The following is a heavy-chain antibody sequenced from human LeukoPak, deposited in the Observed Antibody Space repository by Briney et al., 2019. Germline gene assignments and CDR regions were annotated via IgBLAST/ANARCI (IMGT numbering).Heavy chain of an antibody. V-gene: IGHV3-74*01. Sequence: GSLRLSCAASGFTFSNYWMHWVRQAPGKGPVWVSRINSDGINTSYADSVKGRFTISRDNAKNTLNLQMNSLRAEDTAVYYCARDLGQYYDTSDNWFDPWGQGTLVTVSS. CDR2: INSDGINT. D-gene: IGHD3-22*01. CDR1: GFTFSNYW. J-gene: IGHJ5*02. CDR3: ARDLGQYYDTSDNWFDP.